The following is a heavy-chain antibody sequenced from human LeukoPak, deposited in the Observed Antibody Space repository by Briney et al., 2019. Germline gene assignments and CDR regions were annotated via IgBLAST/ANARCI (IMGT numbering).Heavy chain of an antibody. J-gene: IGHJ5*02. CDR3: ARDQGGILTGPDPNWFDP. D-gene: IGHD3-9*01. CDR2: IIPIFGTA. V-gene: IGHV1-69*01. CDR1: GGTFSSYA. Sequence: SVKVSCKASGGTFSSYAISWVRQAPGQGLEWMGGIIPIFGTANYAQKFQGRVTITADESTSTAYMELSSLRSEDTAVYYCARDQGGILTGPDPNWFDPWGQGTLVTVSS.